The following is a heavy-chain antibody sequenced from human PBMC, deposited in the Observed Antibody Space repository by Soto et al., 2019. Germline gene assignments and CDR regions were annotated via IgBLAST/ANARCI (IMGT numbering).Heavy chain of an antibody. V-gene: IGHV4-34*01. Sequence: PAETLSLTCAVHGGSFSGYYWDWIRQPPGKGLEWIGEVNHGGTSNYNPSLKSRAIISVDTSNNQFSLQLNSVTPDDTAVYYCARLIGNSWLDSWGQGTLVTVSS. CDR2: VNHGGTS. D-gene: IGHD2-8*01. J-gene: IGHJ5*01. CDR3: ARLIGNSWLDS. CDR1: GGSFSGYY.